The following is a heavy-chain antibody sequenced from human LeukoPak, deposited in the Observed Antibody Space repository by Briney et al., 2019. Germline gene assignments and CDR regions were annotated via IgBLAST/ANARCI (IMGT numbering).Heavy chain of an antibody. CDR3: ARARSTAMKGSVVDWFDP. D-gene: IGHD5-18*01. CDR1: GGSFSGYY. J-gene: IGHJ5*02. CDR2: INHSGST. Sequence: SETLSLTCAVYGGSFSGYYWSWIRQPPGKGLEWIGEINHSGSTNYNPSLKSRVTISVDTSKNQFSLKLSSVTAADTAVYYCARARSTAMKGSVVDWFDPWGQGTLVTVSS. V-gene: IGHV4-34*01.